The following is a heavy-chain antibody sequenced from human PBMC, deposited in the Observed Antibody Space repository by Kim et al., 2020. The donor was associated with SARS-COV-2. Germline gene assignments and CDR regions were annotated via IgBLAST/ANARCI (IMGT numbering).Heavy chain of an antibody. D-gene: IGHD3-10*01. CDR3: ALDVYGSGSYRHY. J-gene: IGHJ4*02. Sequence: SETLSLTCAVYGGSFSGYYWSWIRQPPGKGLEWIGEINHSGSTNYNPSLKSRVTISVDTSKNQFSLKLSSVTAADTAVYYCALDVYGSGSYRHYWGQGTLVTVSS. CDR2: INHSGST. CDR1: GGSFSGYY. V-gene: IGHV4-34*01.